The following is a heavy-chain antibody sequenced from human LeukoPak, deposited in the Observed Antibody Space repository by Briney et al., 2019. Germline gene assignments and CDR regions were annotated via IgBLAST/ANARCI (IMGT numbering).Heavy chain of an antibody. V-gene: IGHV6-1*01. J-gene: IGHJ5*02. D-gene: IGHD6-13*01. CDR3: ARGAEPAAGTDWFDP. CDR1: GDSVSSNSAA. CDR2: TYYRSKWYN. Sequence: SQTLSLTCAISGDSVSSNSAAWNWIRQSPSRGLEWLGRTYYRSKWYNDYAVSVESRITINPDTSKNQFSLQLNSVTPEDTAVYYCARGAEPAAGTDWFDPWGQGTLVTVSS.